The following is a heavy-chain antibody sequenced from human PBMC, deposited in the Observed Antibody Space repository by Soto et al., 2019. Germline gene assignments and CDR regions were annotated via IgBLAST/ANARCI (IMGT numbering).Heavy chain of an antibody. CDR1: GYTFTNYG. J-gene: IGHJ5*02. CDR2: ISAYNGNT. CDR3: ARGVGSGSYYNLYNWFDP. D-gene: IGHD3-10*01. V-gene: IGHV1-18*01. Sequence: GASVKVSCKASGYTFTNYGISWVREAPGQGFEWMGWISAYNGNTKYAQKFQGRVTMTTDTSTSTAYMELRSLRSDDTAVYYCARGVGSGSYYNLYNWFDPWGQGTLVTASS.